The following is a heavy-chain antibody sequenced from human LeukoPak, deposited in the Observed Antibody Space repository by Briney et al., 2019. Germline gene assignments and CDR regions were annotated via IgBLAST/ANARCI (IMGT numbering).Heavy chain of an antibody. D-gene: IGHD1-26*01. V-gene: IGHV4-31*03. CDR2: IFYSGST. CDR1: GGSVSSSSNY. J-gene: IGHJ6*03. Sequence: SETLSLTCTVSGGSVSSSSNYWSWIRQHPEKGLEWIGYIFYSGSTYYNPSLKSRVTISVDTSKNQFSLKLSSVTAADTAVYYCARGVGATMWFHVYYYYYMDVWGKGTTVTVSS. CDR3: ARGVGATMWFHVYYYYYMDV.